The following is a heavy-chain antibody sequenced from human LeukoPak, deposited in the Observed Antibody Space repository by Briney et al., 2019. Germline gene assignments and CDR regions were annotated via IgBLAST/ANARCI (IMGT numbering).Heavy chain of an antibody. D-gene: IGHD3-10*01. CDR1: GFTFSSYS. V-gene: IGHV3-48*01. CDR2: ISSASNTI. CDR3: ARDGWFGDNNWFDP. J-gene: IGHJ5*02. Sequence: PGESLRLSCAASGFTFSSYSMNWVRQAPGKGLEWASYISSASNTIYYADSVKGRFTISRDNAKDSLYLQMDILGAEDTAMYYCARDGWFGDNNWFDPWGQGTLVTVSS.